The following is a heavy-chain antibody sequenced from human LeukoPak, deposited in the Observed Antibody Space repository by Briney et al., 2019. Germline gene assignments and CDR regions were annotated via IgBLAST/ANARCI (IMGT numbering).Heavy chain of an antibody. CDR2: ISSSSSYI. J-gene: IGHJ4*02. Sequence: GGSLRLSCAASGFTFSSYSVNWVRQAPGKGLEWVSSISSSSSYIYYADSVKGRFTISRDNAKNSLYLQMNSLRAEDTAVYYCARNLPYNYYGSGSYYTAIDYWGQGTLVTVSP. V-gene: IGHV3-21*01. CDR3: ARNLPYNYYGSGSYYTAIDY. CDR1: GFTFSSYS. D-gene: IGHD3-10*01.